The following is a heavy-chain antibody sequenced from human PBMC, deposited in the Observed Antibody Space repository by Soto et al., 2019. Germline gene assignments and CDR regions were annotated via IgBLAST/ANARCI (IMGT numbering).Heavy chain of an antibody. CDR1: GGSMISYY. CDR3: ARLQGYCITTGCYGHYAMDV. J-gene: IGHJ6*02. CDR2: IYYAGST. D-gene: IGHD2-2*01. V-gene: IGHV4-59*08. Sequence: SETVSLTCTVSGGSMISYYWSWIRQPPGRGLEWIGFIYYAGSTKYNPSLNSRVTISVDTSKNQFSLTVTSVTAADTAVYYCARLQGYCITTGCYGHYAMDVWGQGTTVTVSS.